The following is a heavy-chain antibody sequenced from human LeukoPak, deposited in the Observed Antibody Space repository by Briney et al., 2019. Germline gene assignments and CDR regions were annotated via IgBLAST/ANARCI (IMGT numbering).Heavy chain of an antibody. CDR2: IYSGGST. CDR3: AKDRGIVGTTSDY. D-gene: IGHD1-26*01. V-gene: IGHV3-53*01. J-gene: IGHJ4*02. CDR1: GFTVSSNY. Sequence: GGSLRLSCAASGFTVSSNYMSWVRQAPGKGLEWVSVIYSGGSTYYADSVKGRSTISRDNSKNTLYLQMNSLRAEDTAVYFCAKDRGIVGTTSDYWGQGTLVTVSS.